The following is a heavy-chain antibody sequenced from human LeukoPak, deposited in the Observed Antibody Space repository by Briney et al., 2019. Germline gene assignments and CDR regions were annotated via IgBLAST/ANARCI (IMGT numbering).Heavy chain of an antibody. J-gene: IGHJ4*02. Sequence: GGSLRLSCAASGFTFSDYYMSWIRQAPGKGLEWVSYISSSGSTIYYADSVKGRFTISRDNAKNSLYLQMNSLRAEDTAVYYCARVEGGQVLRYFDWLLYPDYWGQGTLVTVSS. CDR3: ARVEGGQVLRYFDWLLYPDY. CDR1: GFTFSDYY. CDR2: ISSSGSTI. D-gene: IGHD3-9*01. V-gene: IGHV3-11*01.